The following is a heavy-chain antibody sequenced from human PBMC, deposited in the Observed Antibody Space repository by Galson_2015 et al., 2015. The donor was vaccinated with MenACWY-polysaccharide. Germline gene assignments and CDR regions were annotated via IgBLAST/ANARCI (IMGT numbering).Heavy chain of an antibody. CDR3: ARGGGGLGSYYNVF. CDR1: GASISSGSYY. J-gene: IGHJ4*02. CDR2: IYTSGST. D-gene: IGHD3-10*01. V-gene: IGHV4-61*02. Sequence: TLSLTCTASGASISSGSYYWSWIRQPAGQGLEWIGRIYTSGSTKYNPSLKSRVTMSVDTSKSQFSLKLSSVTAADTAVYYCARGGGGLGSYYNVFWGQGTLVTVSS.